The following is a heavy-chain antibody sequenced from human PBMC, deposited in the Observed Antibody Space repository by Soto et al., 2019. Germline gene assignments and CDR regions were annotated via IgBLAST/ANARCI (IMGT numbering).Heavy chain of an antibody. Sequence: QVQLQESGPGLVKPSQTLSLTCTVSGGSISSGGYYWSWIRQHPGRGLEWIGYIYYNGNTYYNPSLMSRVTVSVDTSKNQFSLNVRSVTAADTAVYYCARCSLVVIPVPGFDPWGQGTLVTVSS. V-gene: IGHV4-31*03. CDR1: GGSISSGGYY. CDR2: IYYNGNT. CDR3: ARCSLVVIPVPGFDP. D-gene: IGHD2-15*01. J-gene: IGHJ5*02.